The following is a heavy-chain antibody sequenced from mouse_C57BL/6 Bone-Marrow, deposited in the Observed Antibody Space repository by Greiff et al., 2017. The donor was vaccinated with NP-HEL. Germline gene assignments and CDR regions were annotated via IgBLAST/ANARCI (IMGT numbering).Heavy chain of an antibody. CDR1: GFTFSDFY. Sequence: DVKLVESGGGLVQSGRSLRLSCATSGFTFSDFYMEWVRQAPGKGLEWIAASRNKANDYTTEYSASVKGRFIVSRDTSQSILYLQMNALRAEDTAIYYCARDAYGSSYAGYFDVWGTGTTVTVSS. D-gene: IGHD1-1*01. J-gene: IGHJ1*03. CDR3: ARDAYGSSYAGYFDV. CDR2: SRNKANDYTT. V-gene: IGHV7-1*01.